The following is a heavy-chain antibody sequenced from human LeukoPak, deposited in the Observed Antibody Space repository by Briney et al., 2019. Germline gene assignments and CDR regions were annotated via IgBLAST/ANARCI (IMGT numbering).Heavy chain of an antibody. Sequence: GGSLRLSCAASGFTFSSYWMSWVRQAPGKGLEWVANIKQDGSEKYYVDSVEGRFTISRDNAKNSLYLQMNSLRAEDTAVYYCAGSYYDFWSGYFCFDYWGQGTLVTVSS. V-gene: IGHV3-7*01. CDR1: GFTFSSYW. J-gene: IGHJ4*02. CDR2: IKQDGSEK. D-gene: IGHD3-3*01. CDR3: AGSYYDFWSGYFCFDY.